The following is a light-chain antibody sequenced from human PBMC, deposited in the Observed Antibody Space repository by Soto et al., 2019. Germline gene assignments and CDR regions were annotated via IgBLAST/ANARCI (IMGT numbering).Light chain of an antibody. CDR3: SSYAGSNHYV. CDR2: EVS. V-gene: IGLV2-8*01. J-gene: IGLJ1*01. Sequence: QSALTQPPSASGSPGQSVTISCTGTSSDVGGYNYVSWYQQHPGKAPKLMIYEVSKRPSGVPDRCSGSKSGNTASLTVSGLQAEDEDDYYCSSYAGSNHYVFGTGTKVTVL. CDR1: SSDVGGYNY.